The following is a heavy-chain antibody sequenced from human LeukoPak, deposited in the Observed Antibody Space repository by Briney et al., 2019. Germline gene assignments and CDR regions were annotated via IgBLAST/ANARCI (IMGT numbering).Heavy chain of an antibody. CDR3: ARGAYYYED. Sequence: GGSLRLSCAASGFTFSDYAMNWVRQAPGKGLEWVSYISSSSSTIYYADSVKGRFTISRDNAKNSLYLQMNSLRAEDTAVYYCARGAYYYEDWGQGTLVTVSS. V-gene: IGHV3-48*01. CDR1: GFTFSDYA. D-gene: IGHD3-22*01. CDR2: ISSSSSTI. J-gene: IGHJ4*02.